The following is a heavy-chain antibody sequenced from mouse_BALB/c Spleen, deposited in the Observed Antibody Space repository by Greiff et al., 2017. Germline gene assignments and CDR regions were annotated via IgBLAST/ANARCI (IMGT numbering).Heavy chain of an antibody. D-gene: IGHD1-1*01. CDR3: AREGTTVVVGGFAY. J-gene: IGHJ3*01. V-gene: IGHV5-4*02. Sequence: DVKLVESGGGLVKPGGSLKLSCAASGFTFSDYYMYWVRQTPEKRLEWVATISDGGSYTYYPDSVKGRFTISRDNAKNNLYLQMSSLKSEDTAMYYCAREGTTVVVGGFAYWGQGTLVTVSA. CDR1: GFTFSDYY. CDR2: ISDGGSYT.